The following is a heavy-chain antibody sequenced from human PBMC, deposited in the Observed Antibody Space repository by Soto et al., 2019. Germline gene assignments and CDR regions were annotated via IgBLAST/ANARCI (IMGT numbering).Heavy chain of an antibody. Sequence: ASVKVSCKASGYTFTSYAMHWVRQAPGQRLEWMGWINAGNGNTKYSQKFQGRVTITADESTSTAYMELSSLRSEDTAVYYCARDLSGKYYYYGMDVWGQGTTVTVSS. CDR1: GYTFTSYA. CDR3: ARDLSGKYYYYGMDV. D-gene: IGHD5-12*01. J-gene: IGHJ6*02. V-gene: IGHV1-3*01. CDR2: INAGNGNT.